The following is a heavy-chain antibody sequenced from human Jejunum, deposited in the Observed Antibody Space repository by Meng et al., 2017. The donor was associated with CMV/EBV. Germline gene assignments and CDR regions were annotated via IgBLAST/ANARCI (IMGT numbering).Heavy chain of an antibody. CDR2: IYYSGTT. CDR3: ARSSTSGFDP. V-gene: IGHV4-39*07. J-gene: IGHJ5*02. Sequence: TVTGGTISGRPSSWGWMRQPPGKGLEWIGDIYYSGTTYYNPSLKSRLTISLDTSKNHFSLRLSAVTAADTALYYCARSSTSGFDPWGQGTLVTVSS. CDR1: GGTISGRPSS. D-gene: IGHD2-2*01.